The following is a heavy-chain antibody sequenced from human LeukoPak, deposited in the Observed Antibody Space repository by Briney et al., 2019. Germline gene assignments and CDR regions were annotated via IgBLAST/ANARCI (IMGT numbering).Heavy chain of an antibody. CDR3: AREGSGALDY. CDR1: GFTFDDYG. V-gene: IGHV3-20*04. CDR2: INWNGGGT. D-gene: IGHD2-15*01. J-gene: IGHJ4*02. Sequence: GRSLRLSCAAFGFTFDDYGMSWVRQAPGKGLEWVSGINWNGGGTGYADSVKGRFTISRDNAKNSLHLQMNSLRAEDTALYYCAREGSGALDYWGQGTLVTVSS.